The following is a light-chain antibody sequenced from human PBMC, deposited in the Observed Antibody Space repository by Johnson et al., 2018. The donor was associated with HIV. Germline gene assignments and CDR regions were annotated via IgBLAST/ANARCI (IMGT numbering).Light chain of an antibody. V-gene: IGLV1-51*01. J-gene: IGLJ1*01. CDR3: GTWDSSLSGYV. CDR2: DNN. Sequence: QSVLTQPPSVSAAPGQKVTISCSGSSSNIGNNYVSWYQQLPGTAPKLLIYDNNKRPSGIPDRFSGSKSGTSATPGITGLQTGDEADYYCGTWDSSLSGYVVATGTTVTVL. CDR1: SSNIGNNY.